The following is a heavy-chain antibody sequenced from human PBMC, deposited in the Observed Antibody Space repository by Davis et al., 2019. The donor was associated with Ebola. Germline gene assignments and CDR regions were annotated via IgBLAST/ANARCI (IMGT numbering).Heavy chain of an antibody. V-gene: IGHV4-59*12. CDR2: IHYLGNT. CDR3: ARVYALAWIDY. J-gene: IGHJ4*02. Sequence: SETLSLTCTVSGGSINTYFWSWIRQPPGKGLEWIGNIHYLGNTNYNPSLKSRVTMSVDTSKNQFSLKLSSVTAADTAVYYCARVYALAWIDYWGQGTLVTVSS. CDR1: GGSINTYF. D-gene: IGHD2-2*02.